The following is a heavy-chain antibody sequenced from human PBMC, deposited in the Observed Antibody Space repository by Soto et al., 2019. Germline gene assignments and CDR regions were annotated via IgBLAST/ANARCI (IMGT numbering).Heavy chain of an antibody. CDR1: GLIFSSAW. CDR3: YSRIVFASGTHYEIVT. CDR2: IRSKIDGGTA. Sequence: DVQLVESGGGLVEPGGSLRLSCAASGLIFSSAWMSWVRQAPGKGLEWVGRIRSKIDGGTADYAAPVKGRFTISRDDSKSTLYLQMNSLKIEDTGIYYCYSRIVFASGTHYEIVTWGQGTLVTVSA. V-gene: IGHV3-15*07. D-gene: IGHD1-26*01. J-gene: IGHJ5*02.